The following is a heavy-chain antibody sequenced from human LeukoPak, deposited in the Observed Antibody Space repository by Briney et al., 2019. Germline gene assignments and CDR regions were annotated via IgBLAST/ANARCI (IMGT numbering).Heavy chain of an antibody. CDR3: ARHSSSGYLFDY. Sequence: SETLSLTCTVSGGSISSYYWSWIRQPPRKGLEWIGYVYYSGSTNYNPSLKSRVTISVDTSKNQFSLKLSSVTAADTAVYYCARHSSSGYLFDYWGQGTLVTVSS. V-gene: IGHV4-59*08. J-gene: IGHJ4*02. D-gene: IGHD3-22*01. CDR2: VYYSGST. CDR1: GGSISSYY.